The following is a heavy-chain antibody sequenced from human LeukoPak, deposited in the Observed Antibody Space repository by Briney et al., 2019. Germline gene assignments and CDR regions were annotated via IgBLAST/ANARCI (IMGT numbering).Heavy chain of an antibody. CDR1: GYTLTELS. CDR2: FDPEDDET. Sequence: VASAKVSCKVSGYTLTELSMHWVRQAPGKGLEWMGGFDPEDDETISAQRFQGRVTMTEDTSTDTAYMELSSLRSEDTAVYFCATLESILVPYFDYWGQGTLVTVSS. V-gene: IGHV1-24*01. D-gene: IGHD2-8*02. CDR3: ATLESILVPYFDY. J-gene: IGHJ4*02.